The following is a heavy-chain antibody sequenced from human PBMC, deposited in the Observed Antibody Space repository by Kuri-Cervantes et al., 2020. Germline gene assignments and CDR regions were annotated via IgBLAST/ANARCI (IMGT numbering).Heavy chain of an antibody. CDR3: AKDRENFPPRAWFDP. Sequence: ESLKISCAASGFTFSNYAMNWVRQAPGKGLEWVSGISGSGISTDYADSVKGRFTISRDKSKNTLYLQMNSLRAEDTAVYYCAKDRENFPPRAWFDPWGQGTLVTVFS. CDR1: GFTFSNYA. CDR2: ISGSGIST. J-gene: IGHJ5*02. V-gene: IGHV3-23*01. D-gene: IGHD2/OR15-2a*01.